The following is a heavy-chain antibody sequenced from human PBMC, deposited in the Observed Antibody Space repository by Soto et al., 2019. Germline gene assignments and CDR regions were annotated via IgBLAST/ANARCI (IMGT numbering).Heavy chain of an antibody. D-gene: IGHD4-17*01. CDR3: AKDRDYGDYGGYFDY. J-gene: IGHJ4*02. CDR2: ISYDGSNK. Sequence: QVQLVESGGGVVQPGRSLRLSCAASGFTFSSYGMHWVRQAPGKGLEWVAVISYDGSNKYYADSVKGRFTISRDNSKNTLYLQMISLRTEDTAGYYCAKDRDYGDYGGYFDYWGQGTLVTVSS. CDR1: GFTFSSYG. V-gene: IGHV3-30*18.